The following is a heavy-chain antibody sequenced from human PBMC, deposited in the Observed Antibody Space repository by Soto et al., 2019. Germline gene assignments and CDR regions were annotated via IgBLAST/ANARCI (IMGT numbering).Heavy chain of an antibody. J-gene: IGHJ5*02. CDR1: GFTFSSYA. Sequence: QVQLVESGGGVVQPGRSLRLSCAASGFTFSSYAMHWVRQAPGKGLEWVAVISYDGSNKYYADSVKGRFTISRDNSKNTLYLQMNSLRAEDTAVYYCARDLDSVVTAMGNWFDPWGQGTLVTVSS. CDR3: ARDLDSVVTAMGNWFDP. D-gene: IGHD2-21*02. CDR2: ISYDGSNK. V-gene: IGHV3-30-3*01.